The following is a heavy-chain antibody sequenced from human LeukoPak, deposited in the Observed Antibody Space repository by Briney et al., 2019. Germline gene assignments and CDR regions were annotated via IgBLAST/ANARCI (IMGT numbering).Heavy chain of an antibody. Sequence: SETLSLTCIVSGDSVTTTNFYWGWIRQAPGKGLEWIGSLYYGVNTYYKPSLKSRVTISVDTSLNQFSLILTSATAADTGMYYCARLRVQQLASSYYMDVWGKGTTVTVSS. V-gene: IGHV4-39*01. CDR1: GDSVTTTNFY. J-gene: IGHJ6*03. CDR3: ARLRVQQLASSYYMDV. CDR2: LYYGVNT. D-gene: IGHD6-13*01.